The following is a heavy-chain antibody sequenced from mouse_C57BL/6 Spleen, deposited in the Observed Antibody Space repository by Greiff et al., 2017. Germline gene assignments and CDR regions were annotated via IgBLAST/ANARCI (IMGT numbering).Heavy chain of an antibody. CDR3: ALGRGYERGAMDY. D-gene: IGHD2-2*01. CDR1: GFTFSDYY. J-gene: IGHJ4*01. Sequence: EVKLVESGGGLVQPGGSLKLSCAASGFTFSDYYMYWVRQTPEKRLEWVAYISNGGGSTYYPDTVKGRFTISRDNAKNTLYLQMSRLKSEDTAMYYCALGRGYERGAMDYWGQGTSVTVSS. CDR2: ISNGGGST. V-gene: IGHV5-12*01.